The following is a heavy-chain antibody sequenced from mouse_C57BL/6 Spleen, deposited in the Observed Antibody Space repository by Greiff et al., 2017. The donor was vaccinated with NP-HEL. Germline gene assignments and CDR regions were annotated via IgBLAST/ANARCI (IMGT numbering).Heavy chain of an antibody. CDR1: GFTFSSYG. CDR2: ISSGGSYT. J-gene: IGHJ4*01. CDR3: ARHAITTVVATDYYAMDY. V-gene: IGHV5-6*02. Sequence: DVKLVESGGDLVKPGGSLKLSCAASGFTFSSYGMSWVRQTPDKRLEWVATISSGGSYTYYPDSVKGRFTISRDNAKNTLYLQMSSLKSEDTAMYYCARHAITTVVATDYYAMDYWGQGTSVTVSS. D-gene: IGHD1-1*01.